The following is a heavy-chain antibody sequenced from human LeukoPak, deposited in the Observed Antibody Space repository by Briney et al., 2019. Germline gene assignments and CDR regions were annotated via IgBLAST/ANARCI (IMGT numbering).Heavy chain of an antibody. CDR1: GFTFSTYG. CDR3: AICRDGYKTPSFHFDY. CDR2: IRKDGNNK. V-gene: IGHV3-30*02. J-gene: IGHJ4*02. Sequence: GGSLRLSCAASGFTFSTYGMHWVRQAPGKGLEWVAFIRKDGNNKYYADSVKGRFTISRDNSKNTLYLQMNSLRAEDTAVFYCAICRDGYKTPSFHFDYWGQGTLVTVSS. D-gene: IGHD5-24*01.